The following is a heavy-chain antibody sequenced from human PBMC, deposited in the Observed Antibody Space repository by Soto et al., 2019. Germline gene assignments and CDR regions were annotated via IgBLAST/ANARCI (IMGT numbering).Heavy chain of an antibody. CDR1: GFSFSSYA. J-gene: IGHJ6*02. CDR2: ISSDGSDE. D-gene: IGHD2-8*01. CDR3: ARATRCMSVRCSPHYGMDV. Sequence: PGGSLRLSCAASGFSFSSYAMHWVRQAPGKGLEWVAVISSDGSDEYYADSVKGRFTVSRDTSKNTLYLQMNTLRGDDTALYYCARATRCMSVRCSPHYGMDVWGQGTTVTVSS. V-gene: IGHV3-30*04.